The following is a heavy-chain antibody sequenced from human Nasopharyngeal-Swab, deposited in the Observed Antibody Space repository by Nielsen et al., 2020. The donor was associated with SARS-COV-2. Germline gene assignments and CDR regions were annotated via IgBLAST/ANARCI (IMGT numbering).Heavy chain of an antibody. V-gene: IGHV3-9*01. CDR1: GFTFDDYA. Sequence: SLKISCAASGFTFDDYAMHWVRQAPGKGLEWVSGISWNSGSIGYADSVKGRFTISRDNAKTPLYLQMNSLRAEDTAVYYCARLSIAARPYYYYGMDVWGQGTTVTVSS. CDR3: ARLSIAARPYYYYGMDV. CDR2: ISWNSGSI. D-gene: IGHD6-6*01. J-gene: IGHJ6*02.